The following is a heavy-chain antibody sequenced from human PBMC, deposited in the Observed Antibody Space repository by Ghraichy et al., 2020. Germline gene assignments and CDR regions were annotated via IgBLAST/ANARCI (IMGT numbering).Heavy chain of an antibody. CDR1: GFTFNTYA. D-gene: IGHD3-22*01. CDR2: ISGSGGST. CDR3: AKDLGETSSYFNYYYNGMDV. Sequence: LSLTCVASGFTFNTYAMCWVRQAPGKGLEWVSAISGSGGSTYYADSVKGRFTISRDNSRNTLYLQMNSLTAEDTAIYYCAKDLGETSSYFNYYYNGMDVWGQGTTVSVAS. J-gene: IGHJ6*02. V-gene: IGHV3-23*01.